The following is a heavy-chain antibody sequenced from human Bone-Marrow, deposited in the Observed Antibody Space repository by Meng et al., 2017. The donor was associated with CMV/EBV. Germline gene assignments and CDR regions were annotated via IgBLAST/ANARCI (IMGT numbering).Heavy chain of an antibody. J-gene: IGHJ4*02. Sequence: FSNAWMSWVRQAPGKGLEWVGRIKSKTDGGTTDYAAPVKGRFTISRDDSKNTLYLQMNSLKTEDTAVYYCTTGVTYCGGDCSFPFDYWGQGTLVTVSS. CDR3: TTGVTYCGGDCSFPFDY. V-gene: IGHV3-15*01. CDR2: IKSKTDGGTT. D-gene: IGHD2-21*01. CDR1: FSNAW.